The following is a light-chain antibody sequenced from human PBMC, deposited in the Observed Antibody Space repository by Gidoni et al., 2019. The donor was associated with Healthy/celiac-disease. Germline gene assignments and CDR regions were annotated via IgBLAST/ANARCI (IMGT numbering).Light chain of an antibody. CDR1: QGISRY. CDR2: AAS. Sequence: AIRMTQSPSSFSASTGDRVTITCRASQGISRYLAWYQQKPGKAPKLLIYAASTLQSGVPSRFSGSGSGTDFTLTISCLQSEDFATYYCQQYYSPGVTFGGGTKVEIK. CDR3: QQYYSPGVT. V-gene: IGKV1-8*01. J-gene: IGKJ4*01.